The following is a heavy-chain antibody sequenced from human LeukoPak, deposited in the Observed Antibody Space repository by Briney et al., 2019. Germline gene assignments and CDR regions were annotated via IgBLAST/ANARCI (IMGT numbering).Heavy chain of an antibody. CDR2: ISSSSSYI. J-gene: IGHJ4*02. Sequence: GGSLRLSCAASGFTFSSYSMNWVRQAPGKGLEWVSSISSSSSYIYYADSVKGRFTISRDNAKNSLYLQMNSLRAEDTAVYYCARDTEYSYGYGDFDYWGQGTLSPSPQ. CDR3: ARDTEYSYGYGDFDY. CDR1: GFTFSSYS. V-gene: IGHV3-21*01. D-gene: IGHD5-18*01.